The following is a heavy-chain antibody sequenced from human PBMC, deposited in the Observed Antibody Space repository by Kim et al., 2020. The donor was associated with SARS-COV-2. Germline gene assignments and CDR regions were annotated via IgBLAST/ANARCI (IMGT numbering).Heavy chain of an antibody. CDR3: ARVKHYYGSGSYHYYFDY. V-gene: IGHV1-46*01. D-gene: IGHD3-10*01. Sequence: GRVTMTRDTSTSTVYMELSSLRSEDTAVYYCARVKHYYGSGSYHYYFDYWGQGTLVTVSS. J-gene: IGHJ4*02.